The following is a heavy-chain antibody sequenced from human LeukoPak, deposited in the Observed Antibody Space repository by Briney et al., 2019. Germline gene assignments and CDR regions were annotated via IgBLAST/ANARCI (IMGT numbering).Heavy chain of an antibody. J-gene: IGHJ3*02. CDR3: AREVEYYDSSGYRPHAFDI. CDR2: ISYSGGT. CDR1: GGSIISSNHY. V-gene: IGHV4-39*02. Sequence: SETLSLTCTVSGGSIISSNHYWGWTRQPPGKGLEWFGSISYSGGTAYNPSLMSRVTISVDTSKNQFSLKVNSVTAADTAVYYCAREVEYYDSSGYRPHAFDIWGQGTLVTVSS. D-gene: IGHD3-22*01.